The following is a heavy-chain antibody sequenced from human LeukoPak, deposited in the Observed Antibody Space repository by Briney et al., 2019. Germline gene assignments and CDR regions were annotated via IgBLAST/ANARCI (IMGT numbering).Heavy chain of an antibody. V-gene: IGHV3-23*01. CDR1: GFSFSNYG. CDR3: ARIITAAGTDF. Sequence: GGSLRLSCAASGFSFSNYGMNWVRQAPGKGLEWVSAIGGSGTTTYYAASVKGRFTISRDNSKSTLYLQMNSLRAEDTAVYYCARIITAAGTDFWGQGTLVTVSS. D-gene: IGHD6-13*01. CDR2: IGGSGTTT. J-gene: IGHJ4*02.